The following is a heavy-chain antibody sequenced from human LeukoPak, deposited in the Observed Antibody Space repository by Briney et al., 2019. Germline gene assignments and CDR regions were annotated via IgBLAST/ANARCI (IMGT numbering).Heavy chain of an antibody. V-gene: IGHV1-46*01. J-gene: IGHJ6*03. Sequence: ASVKVSCKASGYIFTSYYMHWVRQAPGQGLEWMGIINPSGGSTSYAQKFQGRVTMTRDTSTSTVYMELSSLRSEDTAVYYCARAPDIDYSNYETHYYYYYMDVWGKGTTVTVSS. CDR1: GYIFTSYY. D-gene: IGHD4-11*01. CDR2: INPSGGST. CDR3: ARAPDIDYSNYETHYYYYYMDV.